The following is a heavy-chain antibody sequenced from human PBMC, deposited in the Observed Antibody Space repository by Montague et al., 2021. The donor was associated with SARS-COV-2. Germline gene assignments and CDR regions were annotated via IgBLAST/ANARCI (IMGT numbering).Heavy chain of an antibody. V-gene: IGHV4-4*08. Sequence: SETLSLTCAVSGGSISSSDWGWIRQPPGKGLEWVGIFYISGSTDSNPSFKSRVPISLDTSKNQVSLKLRSVTTADTAVYYCGRGTSTGGAFDVWGQGTMVTVSP. CDR1: GGSISSSD. CDR2: FYISGST. J-gene: IGHJ3*01. D-gene: IGHD1-14*01. CDR3: GRGTSTGGAFDV.